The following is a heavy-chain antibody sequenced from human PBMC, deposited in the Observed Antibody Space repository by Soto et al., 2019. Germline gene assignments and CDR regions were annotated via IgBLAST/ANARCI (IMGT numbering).Heavy chain of an antibody. CDR1: GASITTNGYY. Sequence: QVHLQESGPGLVTPSQTLSLTCTVSGASITTNGYYWSWIRQHPGKGLEWIGFIYHSGSTSYNPSPXSXXTISVDTSNNQFSLKLSSVTAADTAVYYCARSAYTFGLPDYWGQGTLVTVSS. D-gene: IGHD5-18*01. CDR2: IYHSGST. CDR3: ARSAYTFGLPDY. J-gene: IGHJ4*02. V-gene: IGHV4-31*03.